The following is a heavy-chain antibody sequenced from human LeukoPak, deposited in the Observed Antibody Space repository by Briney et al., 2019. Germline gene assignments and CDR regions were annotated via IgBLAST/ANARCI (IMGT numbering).Heavy chain of an antibody. CDR3: ARGSSFDGYCSAGACDAGYYDS. J-gene: IGHJ4*02. CDR2: INHRGGS. V-gene: IGHV4-34*01. CDR1: GESFGAYF. D-gene: IGHD2-15*01. Sequence: PSETLSLTCAVYGESFGAYFWNWIRQAPGKPLEYIGEINHRGGSHYNPSLKTRVTLSVDTSKNQFSLKLTSVTAADTAVYFCARGSSFDGYCSAGACDAGYYDSWGQGTPVTVSS.